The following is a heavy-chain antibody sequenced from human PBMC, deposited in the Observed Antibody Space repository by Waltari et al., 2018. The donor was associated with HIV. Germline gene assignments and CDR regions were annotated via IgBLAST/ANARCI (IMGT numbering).Heavy chain of an antibody. V-gene: IGHV4-39*01. Sequence: QLQLQESGPGLVKPSETLSLTCTVPGGSITSSSSFWAWIRQPPGKGLEWIGNIYSGGNTYYNPSLQSRVTMSVDRSNSQFSLRLSSVTAADTGVYYCARRVVPGSTLDPWGPGALVTVSS. J-gene: IGHJ5*02. CDR2: IYSGGNT. CDR1: GGSITSSSSF. CDR3: ARRVVPGSTLDP. D-gene: IGHD2-15*01.